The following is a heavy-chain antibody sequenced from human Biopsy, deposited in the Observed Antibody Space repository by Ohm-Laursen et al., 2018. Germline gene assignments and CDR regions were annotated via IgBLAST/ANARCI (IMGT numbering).Heavy chain of an antibody. CDR2: VNPVAEAT. Sequence: SVKVSCKVSGYNFGNYYINWVRKVPGQGLEWLGVVNPVAEATMYAQKFQDRITLTRDASTNTVYMDLTSLTSEDTAVYYCARESPLRLGVCGAIRCFKEVFGMDVWGQGTTVSVSS. CDR3: ARESPLRLGVCGAIRCFKEVFGMDV. CDR1: GYNFGNYY. J-gene: IGHJ6*02. V-gene: IGHV1-46*01. D-gene: IGHD2-21*01.